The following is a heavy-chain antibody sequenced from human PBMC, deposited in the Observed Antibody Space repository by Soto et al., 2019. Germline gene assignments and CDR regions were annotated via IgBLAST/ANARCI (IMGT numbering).Heavy chain of an antibody. Sequence: PGGSLRLSCAASGFTFSSYSMNWVRQAPGKGLEWVSYISSSSSTIYYADSVKGRFTISRDNAKNSLYLQMNSLRAEDTAVYYCARDRSLTLVRGNWFDPWGQGTLVTVSS. V-gene: IGHV3-48*01. CDR2: ISSSSSTI. CDR3: ARDRSLTLVRGNWFDP. CDR1: GFTFSSYS. J-gene: IGHJ5*02. D-gene: IGHD3-10*01.